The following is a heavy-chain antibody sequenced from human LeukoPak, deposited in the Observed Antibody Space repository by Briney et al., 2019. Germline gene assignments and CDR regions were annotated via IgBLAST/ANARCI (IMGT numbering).Heavy chain of an antibody. V-gene: IGHV4-38-2*02. D-gene: IGHD3-3*01. J-gene: IGHJ4*02. CDR3: ARGHYFDFWSTYYAFKLFDY. CDR1: GYSISSNYY. Sequence: PSETPSLTCTVSGYSISSNYYWGWIRQPPEKGLEWIGTIYHSGSTYYNPSLKTRVTISLDTSKNQFSLKVNSVPAADTAVYYCARGHYFDFWSTYYAFKLFDYWGQGTLVTVSS. CDR2: IYHSGST.